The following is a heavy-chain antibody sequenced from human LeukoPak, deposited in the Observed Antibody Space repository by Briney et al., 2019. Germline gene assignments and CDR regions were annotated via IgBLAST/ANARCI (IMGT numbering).Heavy chain of an antibody. CDR3: ARAVTLDY. CDR2: ISGSGGST. CDR1: GFTFSSYA. J-gene: IGHJ4*02. V-gene: IGHV3-23*01. Sequence: GGSLRLSCAASGFTFSSYAMSWVRQAPGKGLEWVSAISGSGGSTCYADSVKGRFTISRDNAKNSLYLQMNSLRAEDTAVYYCARAVTLDYWGQGTLVTVSS. D-gene: IGHD4-11*01.